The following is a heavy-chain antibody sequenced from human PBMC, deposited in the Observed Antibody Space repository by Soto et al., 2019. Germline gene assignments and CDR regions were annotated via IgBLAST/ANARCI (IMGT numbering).Heavy chain of an antibody. CDR1: GGSISSYY. V-gene: IGHV4-59*01. CDR2: IYYSGST. Sequence: SETLSLTCTVSGGSISSYYWSWIRQPPGKGLEWIGYIYYSGSTNYNPSLKSRVTISVDTSKNQFSLKLSSVTAADTAVYYCARGRVFDYWGQGTLVTVSS. D-gene: IGHD3-10*01. CDR3: ARGRVFDY. J-gene: IGHJ4*02.